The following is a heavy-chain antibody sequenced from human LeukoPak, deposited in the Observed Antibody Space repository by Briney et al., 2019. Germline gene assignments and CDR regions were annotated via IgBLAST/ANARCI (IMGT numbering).Heavy chain of an antibody. CDR2: IYSGGST. CDR1: GFTFSSYA. CDR3: ASRDNI. V-gene: IGHV3-53*01. D-gene: IGHD1-14*01. J-gene: IGHJ3*02. Sequence: GGSLRLSCAAYGFTFSSYAMSWVRQAPGKGLEWVSVIYSGGSTYYADSVKGRFTISRDNSKNTLYLQMNSLRAEDTAVYYCASRDNIWGQGTMVTVSS.